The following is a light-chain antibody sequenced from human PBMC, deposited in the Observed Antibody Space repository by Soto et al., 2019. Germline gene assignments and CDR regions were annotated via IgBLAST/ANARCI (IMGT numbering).Light chain of an antibody. CDR3: QQYGSSSFT. CDR1: HSVASTY. J-gene: IGKJ2*01. Sequence: EIVLTQSPGTLSLSPGEGATLSCRASHSVASTYFAWYQQKPGLAPRLIIYGASNRASGTPDRFSGGGSGTDFTRTISRLATEDFEVYYCQQYGSSSFTFGQGTKLEIK. V-gene: IGKV3-20*01. CDR2: GAS.